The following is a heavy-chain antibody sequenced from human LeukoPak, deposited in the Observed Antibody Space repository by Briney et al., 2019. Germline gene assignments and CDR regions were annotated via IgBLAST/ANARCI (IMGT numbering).Heavy chain of an antibody. Sequence: GRSLRLSCAASGFTFDDYAMHWVRQAPGKGLEWVSGISWNSGNIGYADSVKGRFTISRDNSKNTLYLQMNSLRAEDTAVYYCARAASIAARSGVDYWGQGTLVTVSS. V-gene: IGHV3-9*01. CDR2: ISWNSGNI. CDR3: ARAASIAARSGVDY. CDR1: GFTFDDYA. J-gene: IGHJ4*02. D-gene: IGHD6-6*01.